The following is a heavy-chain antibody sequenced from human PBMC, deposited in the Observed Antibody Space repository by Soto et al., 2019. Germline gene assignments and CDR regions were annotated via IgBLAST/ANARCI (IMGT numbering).Heavy chain of an antibody. CDR1: GFTLSGYA. D-gene: IGHD6-6*01. Sequence: PGGSLRLSCAASGFTLSGYAMSWVRQATGKGLEYVSGISSNGVGTYYANSVQGRFTISRDNSKNTVYLQMGSLRPEDMAVYYCARRARPDFYYMDVWGKGTTVTVSS. CDR2: ISSNGVGT. J-gene: IGHJ6*03. V-gene: IGHV3-64*01. CDR3: ARRARPDFYYMDV.